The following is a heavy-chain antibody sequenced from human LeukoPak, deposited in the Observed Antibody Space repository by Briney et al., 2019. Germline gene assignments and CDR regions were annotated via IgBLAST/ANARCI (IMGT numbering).Heavy chain of an antibody. CDR2: IYTSGST. J-gene: IGHJ6*02. V-gene: IGHV4-4*07. CDR1: GGSISSYY. D-gene: IGHD3-3*01. CDR3: ARDGPNDFWGAVYGRGYYYYGMDV. Sequence: SETLSLTCTVSGGSISSYYWSWIRQPAGKGLEWIGRIYTSGSTNYNPSLKSRLTMSVDTSKNQFSLKLSSVTAAATAVYYCARDGPNDFWGAVYGRGYYYYGMDVWGQGTTVTVSS.